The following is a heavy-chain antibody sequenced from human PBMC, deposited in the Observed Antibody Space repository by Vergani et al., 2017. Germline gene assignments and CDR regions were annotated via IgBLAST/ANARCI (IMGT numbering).Heavy chain of an antibody. J-gene: IGHJ4*02. Sequence: EVQLVESGGGLVKPGGSLRLSCAASGFTFSNAWMSWVRQAPGKGLEWVGRIKSKTDGGTTDYAAPVKGRFTISRDDSKNTLYLQMNSLKTEDTAVYYCTTDPSLLLWFGELFTIPDYWGQGTLFTVSS. CDR1: GFTFSNAW. V-gene: IGHV3-15*01. CDR3: TTDPSLLLWFGELFTIPDY. D-gene: IGHD3-10*01. CDR2: IKSKTDGGTT.